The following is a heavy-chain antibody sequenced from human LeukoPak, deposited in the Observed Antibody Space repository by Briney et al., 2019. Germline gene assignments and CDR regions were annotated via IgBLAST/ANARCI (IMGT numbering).Heavy chain of an antibody. D-gene: IGHD6-19*01. CDR3: ARQRSGSVRNAFDI. CDR1: GGSISSSSYY. J-gene: IGHJ3*02. CDR2: IYYSGST. Sequence: PSETLSLTCTVSGGSISSSSYYWGWIRQPPGKGLEWIGSIYYSGSTYYNPSLKSRVTISVDTSKNQFSLKLSSVTAADTAVYYCARQRSGSVRNAFDIWGQGTMVTVSS. V-gene: IGHV4-39*01.